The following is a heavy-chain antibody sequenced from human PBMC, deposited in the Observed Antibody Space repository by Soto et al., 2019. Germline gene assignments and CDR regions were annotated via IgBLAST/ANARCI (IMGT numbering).Heavy chain of an antibody. D-gene: IGHD5-12*01. V-gene: IGHV4-31*03. CDR1: GGSISSGGYY. J-gene: IGHJ4*02. CDR3: ASIAVEMATIDY. CDR2: IYYSGST. Sequence: LSLTCTVSGGSISSGGYYWSWIRQHPGKGLEWIGYIYYSGSTYYNPSLKSRVTISVDTSKNQFSLKLSSVTAADTAVYYCASIAVEMATIDYWGQGTLVTVSS.